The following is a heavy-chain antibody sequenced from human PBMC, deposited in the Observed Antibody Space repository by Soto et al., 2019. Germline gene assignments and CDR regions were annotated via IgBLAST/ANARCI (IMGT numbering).Heavy chain of an antibody. CDR3: ARMAGGSGYALDS. J-gene: IGHJ4*02. V-gene: IGHV6-1*01. D-gene: IGHD5-12*01. Sequence: SQTLSLTCAISGDRVSSNSAAWYWIRQSPSRGLEWLGRTYYRSKWYNDYAVSVKRRITINPDTSKNQFSLQMNTVTPEDTDVYCCARMAGGSGYALDSWCQRILVTFSS. CDR1: GDRVSSNSAA. CDR2: TYYRSKWYN.